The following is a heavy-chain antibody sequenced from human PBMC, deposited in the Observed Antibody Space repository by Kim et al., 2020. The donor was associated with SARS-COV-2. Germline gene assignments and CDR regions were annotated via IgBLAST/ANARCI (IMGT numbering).Heavy chain of an antibody. V-gene: IGHV3-30*04. Sequence: GGSLRLSCAASGFTFSSYAMHWVRQAPGKGLEWVAVISYDGSNKYYADSVKGRFTISRDNSKNTLYLQMNSLRAEDTAVYYCARDVSVNPPGEGFDPWGQGTLVTVSS. CDR2: ISYDGSNK. CDR3: ARDVSVNPPGEGFDP. J-gene: IGHJ5*02. CDR1: GFTFSSYA.